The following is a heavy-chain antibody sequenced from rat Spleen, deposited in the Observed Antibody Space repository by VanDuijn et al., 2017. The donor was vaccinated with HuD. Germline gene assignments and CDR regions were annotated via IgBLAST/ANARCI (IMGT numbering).Heavy chain of an antibody. CDR3: ASPRPWYPFAY. CDR1: GFTFNNYD. J-gene: IGHJ3*01. Sequence: EVQLVESDGGLVQPGRSLKLSCAASGFTFNNYDMAWVRQTPTKGLEWVASISPSGGGTYYRDSVKGRFTVSRDNAKSTLYMQMDSLMSEYTSTYYCASPRPWYPFAYLGQGTLVTVSS. CDR2: ISPSGGGT. D-gene: IGHD3-8*01. V-gene: IGHV5S23*01.